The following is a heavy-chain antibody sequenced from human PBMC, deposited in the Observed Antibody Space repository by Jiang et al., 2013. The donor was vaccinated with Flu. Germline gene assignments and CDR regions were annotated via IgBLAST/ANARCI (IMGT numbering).Heavy chain of an antibody. CDR3: AKDRVATKALDF. Sequence: GAEVKKPGASVKVSCKASGYNFIYSTLHWVRQAPGQRLEWMGWLNGGNGNTKYSQKFQGRVTISRDTSASIAYLELSSLKSEDTAVYYCAKDRVATKALDFWAQGTRVIVSS. D-gene: IGHD2-15*01. CDR2: LNGGNGNT. CDR1: GYNFIYST. J-gene: IGHJ4*02. V-gene: IGHV1-3*01.